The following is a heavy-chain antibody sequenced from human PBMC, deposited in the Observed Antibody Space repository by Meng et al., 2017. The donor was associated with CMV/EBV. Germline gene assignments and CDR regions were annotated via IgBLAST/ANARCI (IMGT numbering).Heavy chain of an antibody. CDR1: GGSISSYY. CDR2: IYTSGST. CDR3: ARDLMNCSSTSCANWFDP. Sequence: VQLKDSGPGLVKPSETLSLTSTFSGGSISSYYWSWIRQPAGKGLEWIGRIYTSGSTNYNPSLKSRVTMSVDTSKNQFSLKLSSVTAADTAVYYCARDLMNCSSTSCANWFDPWGQGTLVTVSS. V-gene: IGHV4-4*07. D-gene: IGHD2-2*01. J-gene: IGHJ5*02.